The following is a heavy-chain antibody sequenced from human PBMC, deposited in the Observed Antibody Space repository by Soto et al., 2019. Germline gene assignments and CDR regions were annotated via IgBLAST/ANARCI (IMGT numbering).Heavy chain of an antibody. J-gene: IGHJ4*02. CDR2: IYYSGST. Sequence: PSETLSLTCTVSGGSISSYYWSWIRQPPGKGLEWIGYIYYSGSTNYNPSLKSRVTISVDTSKNQFSLKLSSVTAADTAVYYWARAGSHHLIFDYWGPGTLVTVSS. D-gene: IGHD3-16*02. CDR1: GGSISSYY. V-gene: IGHV4-59*01. CDR3: ARAGSHHLIFDY.